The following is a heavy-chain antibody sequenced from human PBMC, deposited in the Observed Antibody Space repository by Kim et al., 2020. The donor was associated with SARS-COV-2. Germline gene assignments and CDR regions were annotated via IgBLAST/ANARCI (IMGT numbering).Heavy chain of an antibody. CDR2: IYYSGST. CDR3: ARRVVHYDSSGYYYVGAFDI. Sequence: SETLSLTCTVSGGSISSSSYYWGWIRQPPGKGLEWIGSIYYSGSTYYNPSLKSRVTISVDTSKNQFSLKLSSVTAADTAVYYCARRVVHYDSSGYYYVGAFDIWGQGTMVTVSS. CDR1: GGSISSSSYY. V-gene: IGHV4-39*01. J-gene: IGHJ3*02. D-gene: IGHD3-22*01.